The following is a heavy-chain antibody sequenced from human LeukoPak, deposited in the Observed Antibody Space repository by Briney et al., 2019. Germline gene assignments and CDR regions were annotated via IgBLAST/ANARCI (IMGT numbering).Heavy chain of an antibody. J-gene: IGHJ4*02. Sequence: GGSLRLSCAASGFTFSSYWMSWVRQAPGKGLEWVANIKQDGSEKYYVDSVKGRFTISRDNAKNSLYLQMNSLRAEDTAVYYCARDTNYYYDSSGYQYWGQGTMVTISS. V-gene: IGHV3-7*01. CDR2: IKQDGSEK. CDR1: GFTFSSYW. D-gene: IGHD3-22*01. CDR3: ARDTNYYYDSSGYQY.